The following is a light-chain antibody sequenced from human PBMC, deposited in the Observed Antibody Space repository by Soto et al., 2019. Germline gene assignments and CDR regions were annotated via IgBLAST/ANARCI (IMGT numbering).Light chain of an antibody. Sequence: DILMTQSPSSLSASVGHRVTITCRASQSISTYLNWYQQKPGKAPKFLIYAASSLETGVPSRFSGRGSGTDFTLTINNLQPEDFATYYCQQSYGTPITFGQGTRL. CDR3: QQSYGTPIT. CDR2: AAS. J-gene: IGKJ5*01. V-gene: IGKV1-39*01. CDR1: QSISTY.